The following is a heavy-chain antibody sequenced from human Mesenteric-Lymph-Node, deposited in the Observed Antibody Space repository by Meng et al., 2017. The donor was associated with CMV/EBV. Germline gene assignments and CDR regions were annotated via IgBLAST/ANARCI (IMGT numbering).Heavy chain of an antibody. J-gene: IGHJ4*02. V-gene: IGHV2-5*02. CDR1: WFSLSPSGVG. D-gene: IGHD6-13*01. CDR2: IYWDDDK. Sequence: TFPWFSLSPSGVGVGWIRQPPGKGLELLALIYWDDDKSYSPSLKSRLTITKDTSKNQVVLTMTNMDPVDTATYYCALRLSSSWYFDYWGQGTLVTVSS. CDR3: ALRLSSSWYFDY.